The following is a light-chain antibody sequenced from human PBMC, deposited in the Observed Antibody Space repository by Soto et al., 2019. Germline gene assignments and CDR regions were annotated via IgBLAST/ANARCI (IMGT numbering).Light chain of an antibody. CDR2: AAS. J-gene: IGKJ1*01. CDR1: QNIDNY. Sequence: DIQMTQSPSSLSASVGDRVTITCRASQNIDNYLNWYQQKPGKAPNLLIYAASSLQSGVPTRFSGSASGTEFTLTISSLQPEDFATYYCQQGYSNRWTFGQGTKVDIK. CDR3: QQGYSNRWT. V-gene: IGKV1-39*01.